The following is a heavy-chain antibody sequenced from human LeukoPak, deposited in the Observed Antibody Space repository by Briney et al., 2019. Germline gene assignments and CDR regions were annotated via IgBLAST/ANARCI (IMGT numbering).Heavy chain of an antibody. CDR1: GGSFSGYY. CDR3: ARSSWFRIVATTRGFDY. CDR2: INHSGST. J-gene: IGHJ4*02. D-gene: IGHD5-12*01. Sequence: TPSETLSLTCAVYGGSFSGYYWSWIRQPPGKGLEWIGEINHSGSTNYNPSLKSRVTISVDTSKNQFSLKLSSVTAADTAAYYCARSSWFRIVATTRGFDYWGQGTLVTVSS. V-gene: IGHV4-34*01.